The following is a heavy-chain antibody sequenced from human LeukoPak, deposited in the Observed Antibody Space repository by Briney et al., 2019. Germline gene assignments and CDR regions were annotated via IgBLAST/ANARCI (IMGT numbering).Heavy chain of an antibody. CDR3: ARAIVATVFNPAFDI. CDR1: EFTFTNSA. D-gene: IGHD5-12*01. V-gene: IGHV3-23*01. Sequence: GGSLRLSCAASEFTFTNSAMSWVRQAPGKGLEWVSASGGDGGGTYYAGSVRGRFTISRDNSKNTLYLQMNSLRAEDTAVYYCARAIVATVFNPAFDIWGQGTMVTVSS. CDR2: SGGDGGGT. J-gene: IGHJ3*02.